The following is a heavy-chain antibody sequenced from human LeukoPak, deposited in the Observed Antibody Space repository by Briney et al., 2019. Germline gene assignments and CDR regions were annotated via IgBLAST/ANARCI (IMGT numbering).Heavy chain of an antibody. V-gene: IGHV4-38-2*02. CDR2: INHSGST. Sequence: SETLSLTCTVSGYSISSGYYWSWIRQPPGKGLEWIGEINHSGSTNYNPSLKSRVTISVDTSKNQFSLKLSSVTAADTAVYYCARGRRTTNWFDPWGQGTLVTVSS. CDR3: ARGRRTTNWFDP. J-gene: IGHJ5*02. CDR1: GYSISSGYY. D-gene: IGHD1-1*01.